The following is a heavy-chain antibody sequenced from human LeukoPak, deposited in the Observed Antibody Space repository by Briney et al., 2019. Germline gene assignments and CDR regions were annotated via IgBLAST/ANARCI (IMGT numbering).Heavy chain of an antibody. D-gene: IGHD1-26*01. CDR3: AADYSGNYHVEFDY. V-gene: IGHV4-30-2*01. CDR1: GGSISSGGYS. CDR2: IYHSGST. Sequence: SETLSLTCAVSGGSISSGGYSWSWIRQPPGKGLEWIGYIYHSGSTYYNPSLKSRVTISVDTSKNQFSLKLSSVTAADTAVYYCAADYSGNYHVEFDYWGQGTLVIVSS. J-gene: IGHJ4*02.